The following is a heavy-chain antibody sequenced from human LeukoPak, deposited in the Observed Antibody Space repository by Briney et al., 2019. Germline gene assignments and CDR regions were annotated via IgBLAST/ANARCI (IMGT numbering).Heavy chain of an antibody. J-gene: IGHJ3*02. V-gene: IGHV3-11*06. Sequence: GGALRLSCKASGFIFGDYYMNWIRQAPGKGLECLSYIGSGTINHSNYVDSVKGRFTISRDNARNSLYLQMNSLRGEDTAVYYCARTQLDLDGFDIWGQGTTVTVSS. CDR3: ARTQLDLDGFDI. D-gene: IGHD1-1*01. CDR2: IGSGTINHS. CDR1: GFIFGDYY.